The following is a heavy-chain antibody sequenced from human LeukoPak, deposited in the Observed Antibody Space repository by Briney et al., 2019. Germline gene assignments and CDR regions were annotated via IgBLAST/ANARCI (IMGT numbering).Heavy chain of an antibody. Sequence: PSETLSLTCTVSGGSISSSSYYWGWIRQPPGKGLEWIGTIYYSGSTYYKASLKSRVTISVDASKNQFSLKLSSVTAADTAVYYCARPYSSNWYDAFHFWGQGTMVTVSS. CDR1: GGSISSSSYY. CDR2: IYYSGST. CDR3: ARPYSSNWYDAFHF. V-gene: IGHV4-39*07. D-gene: IGHD6-13*01. J-gene: IGHJ3*01.